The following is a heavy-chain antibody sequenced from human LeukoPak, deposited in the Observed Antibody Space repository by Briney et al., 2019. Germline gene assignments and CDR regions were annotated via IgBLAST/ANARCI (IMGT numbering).Heavy chain of an antibody. J-gene: IGHJ4*01. D-gene: IGHD1-14*01. CDR1: GFTFSRCW. CDR3: AYNRNFALDN. Sequence: GSLRLSCAASGFTFSRCWMTWVRQPPGKGLEWIGEVYHSGGANYKPSLKSRVTISVDTSRNHFSLKLTSVTAADTAVYFCAYNRNFALDNWGQGTLVTVSS. CDR2: VYHSGGA. V-gene: IGHV4-4*01.